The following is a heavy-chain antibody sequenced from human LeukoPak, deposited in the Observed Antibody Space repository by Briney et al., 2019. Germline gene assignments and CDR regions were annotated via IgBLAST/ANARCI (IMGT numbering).Heavy chain of an antibody. V-gene: IGHV4-39*07. CDR2: IYYSGST. CDR3: ARGGPYYYDSSGYAAFDI. D-gene: IGHD3-22*01. CDR1: GGSISSSSYY. J-gene: IGHJ3*02. Sequence: SETLSLTCTVSGGSISSSSYYWGWIRQPPGKGLEWIGSIYYSGSTYYNPSLKSRVTISVDTSKNQFSLKLSSVTAADTAVYYCARGGPYYYDSSGYAAFDIWGQGTMVTVSS.